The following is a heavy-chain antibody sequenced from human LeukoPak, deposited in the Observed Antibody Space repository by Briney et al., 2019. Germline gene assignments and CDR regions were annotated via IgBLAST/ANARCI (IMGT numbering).Heavy chain of an antibody. Sequence: GSLRLSCAASGFTFSNYWMNWVRQAPGKGLEWIGEINHSGSTNYNPSLKSRVTISVDTSKNQFSLKLSSVTAADTAVYYCARPFSGMGIWGQGTLVTVSS. CDR2: INHSGST. CDR1: GFTFSNYW. D-gene: IGHD7-27*01. J-gene: IGHJ4*02. V-gene: IGHV4-34*01. CDR3: ARPFSGMGI.